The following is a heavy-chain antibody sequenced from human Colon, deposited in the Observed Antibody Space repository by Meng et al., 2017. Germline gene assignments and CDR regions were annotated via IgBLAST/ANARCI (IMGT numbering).Heavy chain of an antibody. D-gene: IGHD6-19*01. CDR3: ARHGGWHFDY. CDR2: IYLSGSP. Sequence: LQEAGPGLVEPSGTLSLTCAVSCGSISSSNYWSWVRQPPGKGLEWIGQIYLSGSPSYNPSLESRVTISVDKSKNQLSLRLTSVTAADTAIYYCARHGGWHFDYWGQGTLVTVSS. J-gene: IGHJ4*02. CDR1: CGSISSSNY. V-gene: IGHV4-4*02.